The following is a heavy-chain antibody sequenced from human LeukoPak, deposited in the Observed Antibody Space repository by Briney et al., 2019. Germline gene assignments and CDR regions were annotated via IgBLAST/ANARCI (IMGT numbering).Heavy chain of an antibody. D-gene: IGHD3-10*01. CDR1: GGSISSGSYY. Sequence: SETLSLTCTVSGGSISSGSYYWSWIRQPAGKGLEWIGRIYTSGSTDYNPSLKSRVTISVDTSKNQFSLKLTSVTAADTAVYYCAGGFYYGSGGAPPDYWGQGTLVTVSS. CDR2: IYTSGST. V-gene: IGHV4-61*02. J-gene: IGHJ4*02. CDR3: AGGFYYGSGGAPPDY.